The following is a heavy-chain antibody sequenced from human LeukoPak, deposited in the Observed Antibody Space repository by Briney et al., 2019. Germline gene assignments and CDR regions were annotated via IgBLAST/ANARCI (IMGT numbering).Heavy chain of an antibody. V-gene: IGHV3-23*01. CDR2: ISNNGGYT. CDR3: ANRAYYDSSGYYYPYYFDY. Sequence: GGSLRLSCAASGFTFSSSAMSWVRQAPGKGLEWVSAISNNGGYTYYADSVQGRFTISRDNSKSTPCLQMNSLRAEDTAVYYCANRAYYDSSGYYYPYYFDYWGQGTLVTVSS. J-gene: IGHJ4*02. D-gene: IGHD3-22*01. CDR1: GFTFSSSA.